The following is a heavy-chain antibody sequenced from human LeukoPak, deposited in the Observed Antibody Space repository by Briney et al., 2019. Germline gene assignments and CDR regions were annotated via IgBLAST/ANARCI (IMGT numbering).Heavy chain of an antibody. CDR1: GDSVSGNSIA. CDR2: TYYRSKWYN. Sequence: SQTLSLTCAISGDSVSGNSIAWNRIRQSPSRGLEWLGRTYYRSKWYNDYAGSVKSRITINTDTSKNQLSLQLNSVTPEDAAMYYCARVRGGGFSDYWGQGSLVTVSS. V-gene: IGHV6-1*01. D-gene: IGHD3-16*01. CDR3: ARVRGGGFSDY. J-gene: IGHJ4*02.